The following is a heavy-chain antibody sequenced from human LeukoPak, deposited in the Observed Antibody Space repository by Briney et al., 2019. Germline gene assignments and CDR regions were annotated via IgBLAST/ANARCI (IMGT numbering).Heavy chain of an antibody. Sequence: GASVKVSCKASGGTFSSYAISWVRQAPGQGLEWMGGIIPIFGTANYAQKFQGRVTITADKSTSTAYMELSSLRSEDTAVYYCASLIVRFGEFSSRFENWGQGTLVTVSS. CDR3: ASLIVRFGEFSSRFEN. D-gene: IGHD3-10*01. J-gene: IGHJ4*02. CDR2: IIPIFGTA. CDR1: GGTFSSYA. V-gene: IGHV1-69*06.